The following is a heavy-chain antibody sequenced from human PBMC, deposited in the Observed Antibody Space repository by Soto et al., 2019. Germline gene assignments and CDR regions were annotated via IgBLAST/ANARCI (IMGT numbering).Heavy chain of an antibody. Sequence: EVQLVESGGGLVQPGGSLSLSCAASGFTFSSYWMHWVRQAPGEGLVWVAHINTDGSSTTYADSVKGRFTVSRDNAKNPLFLQMNSLRAEDTVIYYCAREWFHSPGHWGQGTLVTVSS. J-gene: IGHJ4*02. V-gene: IGHV3-74*01. CDR3: AREWFHSPGH. D-gene: IGHD3-22*01. CDR1: GFTFSSYW. CDR2: INTDGSST.